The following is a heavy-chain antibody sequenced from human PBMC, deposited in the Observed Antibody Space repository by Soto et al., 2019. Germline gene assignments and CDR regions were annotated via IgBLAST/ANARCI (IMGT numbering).Heavy chain of an antibody. CDR1: GGSFSGYY. CDR2: VNHSGST. Sequence: SETLSLTCAVYGGSFSGYYWSWIRQPPGKGLEWIGEVNHSGSTNYNPSLKSRVTISVDTSKNQFSLKLSSVTAADTAVYYCASWYYYYGMDVWGQGTTVTVSS. J-gene: IGHJ6*02. CDR3: ASWYYYYGMDV. V-gene: IGHV4-34*01.